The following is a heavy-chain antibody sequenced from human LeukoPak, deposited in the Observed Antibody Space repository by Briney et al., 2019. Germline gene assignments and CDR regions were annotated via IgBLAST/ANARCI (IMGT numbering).Heavy chain of an antibody. CDR1: GGSISSYY. V-gene: IGHV4-59*01. Sequence: PSETLSLTCTVSGGSISSYYWSWIRQPPGKGLEWIGYIYYSGSTNYNPSLKSRVTISVDTSKNQFSLKLSSVTAADTAVYYCARGNYDFWSGYWSAYYYYMDVWGKGTTVTVSS. D-gene: IGHD3-3*01. CDR2: IYYSGST. J-gene: IGHJ6*03. CDR3: ARGNYDFWSGYWSAYYYYMDV.